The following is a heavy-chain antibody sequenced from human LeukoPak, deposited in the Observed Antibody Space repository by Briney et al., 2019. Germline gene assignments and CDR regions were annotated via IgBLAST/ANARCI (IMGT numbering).Heavy chain of an antibody. J-gene: IGHJ4*02. CDR3: AKTEAYYYDSSGYLDY. Sequence: GGSLRLSCAASGFTFSSYAMSRVRQAPGKGLEWVSAISGSGGSTYYADSVKGRFTISRDNSKNTLYLQMNSLRAEDTAVYYCAKTEAYYYDSSGYLDYWGQGTLVTVSS. CDR2: ISGSGGST. CDR1: GFTFSSYA. V-gene: IGHV3-23*01. D-gene: IGHD3-22*01.